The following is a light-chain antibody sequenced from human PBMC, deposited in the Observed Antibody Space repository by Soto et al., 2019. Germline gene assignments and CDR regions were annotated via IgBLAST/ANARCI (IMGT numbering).Light chain of an antibody. CDR2: GAS. J-gene: IGKJ1*01. CDR3: QQYNSSPWT. Sequence: EIVLTQSPGTLSVSPGERATLSCRASQSVGRNYLAWYQQKPGQAPRLLIYGASSRATGIPDRFSGSGSGTDFTLTISRLEPEDFATYYCQQYNSSPWTFGQGTKVEIK. V-gene: IGKV3-20*01. CDR1: QSVGRNY.